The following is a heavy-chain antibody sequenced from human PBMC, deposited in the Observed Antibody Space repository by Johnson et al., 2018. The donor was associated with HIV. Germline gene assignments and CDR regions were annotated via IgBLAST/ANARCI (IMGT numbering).Heavy chain of an antibody. J-gene: IGHJ3*02. CDR1: GFTFSNAW. D-gene: IGHD2-2*01. CDR3: ARTSSRAFDI. Sequence: QVQLVESGGGLVKPGGSLRLSCAASGFTFSNAWMSWVRQAPGKGLEWVAVISYDGSNKYYADSVKGRFTISRDNSKNTLYLQMNSLRAEDTAVYYCARTSSRAFDIWGQGTMVTVSS. CDR2: ISYDGSNK. V-gene: IGHV3-30-3*01.